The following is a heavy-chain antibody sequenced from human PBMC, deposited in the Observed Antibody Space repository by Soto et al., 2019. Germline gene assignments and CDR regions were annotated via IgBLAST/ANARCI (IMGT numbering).Heavy chain of an antibody. D-gene: IGHD2-21*02. Sequence: SETLSLTCNVSGGSILSSSYYWGWIRHPTGNGLVWSGSICYSGSTYYNPSLKSRVTISVDTSKNQFSLKLSSVTAADTAVYYCARQEVPRAYCGGDCYSNAFDIWGQGTMVTVS. CDR1: GGSILSSSYY. CDR3: ARQEVPRAYCGGDCYSNAFDI. J-gene: IGHJ3*02. V-gene: IGHV4-39*01. CDR2: ICYSGST.